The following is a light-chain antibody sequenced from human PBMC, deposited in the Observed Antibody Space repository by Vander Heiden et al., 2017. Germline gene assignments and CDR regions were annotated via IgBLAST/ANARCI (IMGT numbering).Light chain of an antibody. CDR3: QQRRNWPHMPT. CDR1: PSVSSY. Sequence: EILFTQAPSHPSFSPGKRATHPCRARPSVSSYLAWYPPKPGKSPRPPNSDASNRATGIPARFRGSGSGTDFTLTISSLEPEDFAVYYCQQRRNWPHMPTFGQGTKLEIK. CDR2: DAS. J-gene: IGKJ2*01. V-gene: IGKV3-11*01.